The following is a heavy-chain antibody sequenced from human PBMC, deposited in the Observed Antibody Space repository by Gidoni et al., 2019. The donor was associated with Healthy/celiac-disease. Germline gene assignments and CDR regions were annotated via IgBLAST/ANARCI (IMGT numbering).Heavy chain of an antibody. CDR1: GGSISSYY. D-gene: IGHD6-13*01. Sequence: QVQLQESVPGLVNPSAPLSLTCTVSGGSISSYYWSWLRQPPGKGLEWIGYIYYSGSTNYNPALKSRVTISVDTSKNQFSLKLSSVTAVDTAVYYCAREIRPIAAAGPVVDPSRRFDPWGQGTLVTVSS. J-gene: IGHJ5*02. CDR3: AREIRPIAAAGPVVDPSRRFDP. CDR2: IYYSGST. V-gene: IGHV4-59*08.